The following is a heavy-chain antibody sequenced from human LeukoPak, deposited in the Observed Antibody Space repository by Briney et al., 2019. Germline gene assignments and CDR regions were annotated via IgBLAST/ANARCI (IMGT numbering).Heavy chain of an antibody. CDR2: IYYSGST. D-gene: IGHD2-21*01. V-gene: IGHV4-59*12. CDR3: TRDLAGHFGGFYFDY. Sequence: SETLSLTCTVSGGSISSYYWSWIRQPPGKGLEWIGTIYYSGSTYYNPSLKSRVTISVDTSKNQFSLKLSSVTAADTAVYYCTRDLAGHFGGFYFDYWGQGTLVTVSS. J-gene: IGHJ4*02. CDR1: GGSISSYY.